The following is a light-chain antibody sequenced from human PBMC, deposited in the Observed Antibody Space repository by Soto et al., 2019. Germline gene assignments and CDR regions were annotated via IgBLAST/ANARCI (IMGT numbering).Light chain of an antibody. J-gene: IGKJ4*02. CDR3: QQSYSTPLT. Sequence: DIQMTQSPSSLSASVGYRVTITCRASQSISSYVNGYQQKPGKATKLLIYAASSLQSGVPSRFRGSGSGTDFTLNISSLQPEDVATYDCQQSYSTPLTFGGGPKVEIK. CDR2: AAS. CDR1: QSISSY. V-gene: IGKV1-39*01.